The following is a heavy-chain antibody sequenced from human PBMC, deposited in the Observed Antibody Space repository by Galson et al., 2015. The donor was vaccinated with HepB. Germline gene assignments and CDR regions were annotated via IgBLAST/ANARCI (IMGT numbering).Heavy chain of an antibody. D-gene: IGHD5-24*01. J-gene: IGHJ2*01. Sequence: SVKVSCKASGGTFSSYAISWVRQAPGQGLEWMGGIIPIFGTANYAQKFQGRVTITADESTSTAYMELSSLRSEDTAVYYCAREARDGYQPRYWYFDLWGRGTLVTVSS. CDR3: AREARDGYQPRYWYFDL. CDR1: GGTFSSYA. V-gene: IGHV1-69*13. CDR2: IIPIFGTA.